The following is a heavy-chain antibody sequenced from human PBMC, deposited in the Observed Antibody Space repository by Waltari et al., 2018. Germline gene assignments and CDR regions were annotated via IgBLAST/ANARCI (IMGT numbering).Heavy chain of an antibody. V-gene: IGHV4-39*01. J-gene: IGHJ6*02. Sequence: QLQLQESGPGLLKPSETLSLTCTVSGGSIRSTSYYWGWIRQPPGKGLEWLGSIYYTGSTSYNPSPRSRVTLSIATSKNQFSLKLTSVTAADTAVYYCVRQVVVVSIYYYYGLDVWGQGTTVTVSS. CDR2: IYYTGST. D-gene: IGHD2-21*01. CDR3: VRQVVVVSIYYYYGLDV. CDR1: GGSIRSTSYY.